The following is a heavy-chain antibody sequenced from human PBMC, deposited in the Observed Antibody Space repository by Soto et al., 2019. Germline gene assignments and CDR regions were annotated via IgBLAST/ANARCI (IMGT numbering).Heavy chain of an antibody. CDR2: ISYDGSNK. Sequence: GGSLRLSCAASGFTFSSYDMHWVRQAPGKGLEWVAVISYDGSNKYYADSVKGRFTISRDNSKKTLYLQMNSLRAEDTAVYYCAKGDHSSSWYLYFDYWGQGTLVTVSS. D-gene: IGHD6-13*01. CDR3: AKGDHSSSWYLYFDY. CDR1: GFTFSSYD. V-gene: IGHV3-30*18. J-gene: IGHJ4*02.